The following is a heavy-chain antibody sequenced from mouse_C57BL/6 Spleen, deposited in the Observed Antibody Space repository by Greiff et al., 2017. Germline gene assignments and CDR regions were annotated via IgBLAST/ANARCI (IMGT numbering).Heavy chain of an antibody. CDR1: GYTFTSYW. Sequence: QVQLQQPGAELVRPGSSVKLSCKASGYTFTSYWVHWVKQRPIQGLEWIGNIDPSDTETHYNQKFKDKATLTVDKSSSTAYMQLSSLTSEDSAVYYCARRPRATSGFAYWGQGTLVTVSA. D-gene: IGHD3-1*01. J-gene: IGHJ3*01. CDR3: ARRPRATSGFAY. CDR2: IDPSDTET. V-gene: IGHV1-52*01.